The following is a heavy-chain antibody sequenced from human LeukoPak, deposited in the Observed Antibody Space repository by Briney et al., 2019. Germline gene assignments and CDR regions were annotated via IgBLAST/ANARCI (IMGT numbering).Heavy chain of an antibody. CDR2: IMSDGRST. D-gene: IGHD5-24*01. CDR1: GFTFTTYG. J-gene: IGHJ4*02. V-gene: IGHV3-74*01. CDR3: ARDSQFIGPLY. Sequence: GGSLRLSCVASGFTFTTYGMHWVRQAPGKGLVWVSRIMSDGRSTYADSVKGRFTISRDTAKNTLYLQMNSLRAEDTAVYYCARDSQFIGPLYWGQGTLVTVSS.